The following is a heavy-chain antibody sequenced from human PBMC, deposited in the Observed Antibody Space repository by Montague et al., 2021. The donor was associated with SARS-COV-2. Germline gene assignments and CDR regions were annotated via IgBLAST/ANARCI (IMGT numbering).Heavy chain of an antibody. Sequence: ETLSLTCAVSGDSMSSNNWWTWVRQSPGKGLEWIGEIHNIVGTNNNPSLKSRASISEDKSRNQFPLILNFVTAADTAFYCCPTVFGGCSATSCYLDIWGRGTLVTVSS. CDR1: GDSMSSNNW. CDR3: PTVFGGCSATSCYLDI. V-gene: IGHV4-4*01. J-gene: IGHJ4*02. D-gene: IGHD2-2*01. CDR2: IHNIVGT.